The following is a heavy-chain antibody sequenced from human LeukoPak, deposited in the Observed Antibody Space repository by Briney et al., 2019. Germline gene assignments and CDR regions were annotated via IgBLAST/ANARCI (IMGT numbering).Heavy chain of an antibody. CDR2: IKQDGSEK. CDR1: GFTFSNYW. V-gene: IGHV3-7*01. J-gene: IGHJ6*03. Sequence: PGGSLRLSCAASGFTFSNYWMSWVRQAPGKGLEWVANIKQDGSEKYYVDSVKGRFTISRDNAKNSLYLQMNGLRAEDTAVYYCARVTRTYMDVWGKGTTVTVSS. CDR3: ARVTRTYMDV.